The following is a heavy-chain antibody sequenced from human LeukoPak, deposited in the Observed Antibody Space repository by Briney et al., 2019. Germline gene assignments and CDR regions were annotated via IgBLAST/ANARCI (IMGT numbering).Heavy chain of an antibody. D-gene: IGHD1-1*01. Sequence: GGSLRLSCAASGFTFSNYWMTWVRQAPGKGLQWVANIKQDGSDTYYVDSVKGRFTISRDNVWDSLSLQMSSLRADDTAIYYCARRRNRYFDLWGRGTLVTVSS. J-gene: IGHJ2*01. CDR3: ARRRNRYFDL. CDR1: GFTFSNYW. V-gene: IGHV3-7*01. CDR2: IKQDGSDT.